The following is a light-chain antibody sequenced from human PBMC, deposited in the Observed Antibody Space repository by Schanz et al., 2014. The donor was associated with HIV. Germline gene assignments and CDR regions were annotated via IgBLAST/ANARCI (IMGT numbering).Light chain of an antibody. J-gene: IGKJ1*01. CDR1: QSVSTF. CDR3: QQYGSSPRT. CDR2: DAS. V-gene: IGKV3-20*01. Sequence: EIVLTQSPATLSLSPGERATLSCRASQSVSTFIAWYQQKPGQPPRLLIYDASSRATGIPDRFSGSGSGTDFTLTISRLEPDDFAVYYCQQYGSSPRTFGQGTKVEIK.